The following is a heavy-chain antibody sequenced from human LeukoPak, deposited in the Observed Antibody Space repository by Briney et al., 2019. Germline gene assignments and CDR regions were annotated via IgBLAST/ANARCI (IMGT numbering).Heavy chain of an antibody. V-gene: IGHV3-30*18. CDR2: ISYDGSNK. Sequence: PGGSLRLSCAASGFTFSSYGMHWVRQAPGKGLEWVAVISYDGSNKYYADSVKGRFTISRDNSKNTLYLQMNSLRAEDTAVYYCAKDHTHYYDSSGPRGFDYWGQGTLVTVSS. D-gene: IGHD3-22*01. J-gene: IGHJ4*02. CDR1: GFTFSSYG. CDR3: AKDHTHYYDSSGPRGFDY.